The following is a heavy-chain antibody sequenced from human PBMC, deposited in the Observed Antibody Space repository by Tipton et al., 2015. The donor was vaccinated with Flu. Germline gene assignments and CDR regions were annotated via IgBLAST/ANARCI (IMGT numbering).Heavy chain of an antibody. CDR2: IKQDGSEK. V-gene: IGHV3-7*01. CDR3: ARVKESYYIAV. J-gene: IGHJ6*03. CDR1: GFTFTNSW. Sequence: SLRLSCAASGFTFTNSWMNWVRQAPGQGLEWVANIKQDGSEKYYVDSVKGRFTISRDNSKNTMYLQMNSLRAEDTAVYYCARVKESYYIAVWGRRTSVSVSS.